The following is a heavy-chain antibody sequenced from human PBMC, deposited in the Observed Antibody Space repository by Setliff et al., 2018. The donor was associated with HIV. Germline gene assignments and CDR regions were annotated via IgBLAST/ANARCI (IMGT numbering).Heavy chain of an antibody. CDR1: GYTLTELS. CDR2: CDPEDSET. V-gene: IGHV1-24*01. CDR3: ARGWEGGMDY. D-gene: IGHD1-26*01. Sequence: GASVKVSCKVSGYTLTELSMHWVRQAPGKGLEWMGGCDPEDSETIYAQRFQGRVTMTRDTSINPLYMELSSLRSEDTAVYYCARGWEGGMDYWGQGTLVTVSS. J-gene: IGHJ4*02.